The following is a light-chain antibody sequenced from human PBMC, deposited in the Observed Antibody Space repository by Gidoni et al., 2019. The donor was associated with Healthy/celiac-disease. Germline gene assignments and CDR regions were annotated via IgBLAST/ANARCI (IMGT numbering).Light chain of an antibody. CDR2: GAS. V-gene: IGKV3-15*01. J-gene: IGKJ1*01. CDR1: QSVSSN. Sequence: EIVMTQSPATLSVSPGERATLSCRASQSVSSNLAWYQQKPGQAPRLLSYGASTRATGIPARFSGSVSGTEFTLTISILQSEDFAVYYCQQYNNWPPWTFGQGTKVEIK. CDR3: QQYNNWPPWT.